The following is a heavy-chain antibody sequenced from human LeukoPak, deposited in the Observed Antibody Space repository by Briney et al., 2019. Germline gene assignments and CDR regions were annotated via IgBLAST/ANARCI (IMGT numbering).Heavy chain of an antibody. J-gene: IGHJ3*02. CDR2: ISSSSSYI. CDR1: GFTFSSYS. CDR3: VRVDDYGDREGAFDI. V-gene: IGHV3-21*01. Sequence: GSLRLSCAASGFTFSSYSMNWVRQAPGKGLEWVSSISSSSSYIYYADSVKGRFTISRDNAKNSLYLQMNSLRAEDTAVYYCVRVDDYGDREGAFDIWGQGTMVTVSS. D-gene: IGHD4-17*01.